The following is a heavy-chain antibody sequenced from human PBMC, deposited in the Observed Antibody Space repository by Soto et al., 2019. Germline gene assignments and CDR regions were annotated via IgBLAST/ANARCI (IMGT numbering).Heavy chain of an antibody. J-gene: IGHJ4*02. CDR2: VYYTGST. CDR1: GGSISGSY. V-gene: IGHV4-59*01. D-gene: IGHD6-19*01. Sequence: SETLSLTCSVSGGSISGSYWSWIRQSPGKGLEWLSYVYYTGSTNYSPSLRSRVSISVDTSKNEFSLRLSSVTAADTAVYFCARSVAVPGAHIGYWGQGTQVAVSS. CDR3: ARSVAVPGAHIGY.